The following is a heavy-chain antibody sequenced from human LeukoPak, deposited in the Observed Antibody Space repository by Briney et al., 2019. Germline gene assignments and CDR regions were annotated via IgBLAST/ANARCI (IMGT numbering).Heavy chain of an antibody. CDR3: ARCTTGKTFGSLREIKKSREIDY. V-gene: IGHV3-33*01. CDR2: ISYDGSKK. CDR1: GFTFSNYA. Sequence: GGSLRLSCAASGFTFSNYAMHWVRQSPGKGLECVAFISYDGSKKFYVDSVKGRFTISRDDSKNTLYLQMNSLRGEDTAVYYCARCTTGKTFGSLREIKKSREIDYWGQGTLVTVSS. D-gene: IGHD1-1*01. J-gene: IGHJ4*02.